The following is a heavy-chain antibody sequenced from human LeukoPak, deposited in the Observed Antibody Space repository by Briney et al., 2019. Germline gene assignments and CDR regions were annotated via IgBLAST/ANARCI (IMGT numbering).Heavy chain of an antibody. Sequence: ASVKVSCKASGCTFTGYYMHWVRQAPGQGLEWMGWINPNSGGTNYAQKFQGRVTMTRDTSISTAYMELSRLRSDDTAVYYCAKEYSSRYYFDYWGQGTLVTVSS. CDR1: GCTFTGYY. D-gene: IGHD6-19*01. CDR3: AKEYSSRYYFDY. J-gene: IGHJ4*02. CDR2: INPNSGGT. V-gene: IGHV1-2*02.